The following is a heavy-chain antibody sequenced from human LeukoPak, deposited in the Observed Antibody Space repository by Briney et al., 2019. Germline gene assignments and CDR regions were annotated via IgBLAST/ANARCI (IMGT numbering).Heavy chain of an antibody. CDR3: ARDNSTIDSRIGYFDL. D-gene: IGHD3-9*01. CDR1: GDSVTTTNW. CDR2: FYHSGGI. J-gene: IGHJ2*01. V-gene: IGHV4-4*02. Sequence: PSETLSLTCAVSGDSVTTTNWWSWVRQPPGKGLEWIGQFYHSGGINYSPSLKNRATMSVDKSKNHFYLKLTSVTAADTAVYFCARDNSTIDSRIGYFDLWGRGTLVTVSS.